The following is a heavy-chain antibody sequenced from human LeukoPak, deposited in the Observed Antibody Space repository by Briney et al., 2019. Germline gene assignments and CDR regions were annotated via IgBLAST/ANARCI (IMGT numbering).Heavy chain of an antibody. Sequence: GGSLRLSCAASGFTFSSYWMSWVRQAPGKGLEWVANIKQDGSEKYYVDSVKGRFTISRDNAKNSLYLQMNSLRAEDTAVYYCAREVDSSSWYSDYYYYYMDVWGKGTTVTISS. J-gene: IGHJ6*03. D-gene: IGHD6-13*01. V-gene: IGHV3-7*01. CDR2: IKQDGSEK. CDR3: AREVDSSSWYSDYYYYYMDV. CDR1: GFTFSSYW.